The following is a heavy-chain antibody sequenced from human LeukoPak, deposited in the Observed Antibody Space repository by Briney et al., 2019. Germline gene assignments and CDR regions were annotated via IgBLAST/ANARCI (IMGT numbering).Heavy chain of an antibody. CDR1: GYTFTGYY. CDR3: ARRFYDSSGYYFFDY. J-gene: IGHJ4*02. Sequence: ASVKVSCKASGYTFTGYYRHWVRQAPGQGLEWMGWSNPNSGGTNYAQKFQGRVTMTRDTSISTAYMELSRLRSDDTAVYYCARRFYDSSGYYFFDYWGQGTLVTVSS. D-gene: IGHD3-22*01. CDR2: SNPNSGGT. V-gene: IGHV1-2*02.